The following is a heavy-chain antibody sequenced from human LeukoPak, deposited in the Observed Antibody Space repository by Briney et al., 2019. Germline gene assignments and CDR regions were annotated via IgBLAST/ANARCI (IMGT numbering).Heavy chain of an antibody. J-gene: IGHJ6*02. CDR1: GFTFSGYP. D-gene: IGHD3-9*01. CDR3: VKGMEDYDILTGVLDV. V-gene: IGHV3-30-3*02. Sequence: PGGSLRLSCAASGFTFSGYPIHWVRQAPGKGLEWVAVISYDGSNKYYADSVKGRFTISRDNSKNTLYLQMSSLRAEDTAVYYCVKGMEDYDILTGVLDVWGQGTTVTVSS. CDR2: ISYDGSNK.